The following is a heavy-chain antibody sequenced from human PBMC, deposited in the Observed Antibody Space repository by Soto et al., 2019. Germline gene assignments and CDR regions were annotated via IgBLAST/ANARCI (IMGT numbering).Heavy chain of an antibody. Sequence: QVQLQQWGTGLLKPSETLSLHCAVYGESLRGYYWSWIRQTPAMGLEWIGEINHRGTTNTDTSLKSRSISSIDTSKNQVSLRLNYVTAADTAVYYCARGYPRSILSTSLTTSYWFDSWGQGTLVTVSS. CDR3: ARGYPRSILSTSLTTSYWFDS. J-gene: IGHJ5*01. D-gene: IGHD2-21*01. V-gene: IGHV4-34*04. CDR2: INHRGTT. CDR1: GESLRGYY.